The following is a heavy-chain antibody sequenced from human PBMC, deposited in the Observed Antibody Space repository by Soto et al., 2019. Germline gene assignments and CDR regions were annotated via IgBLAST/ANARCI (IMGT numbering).Heavy chain of an antibody. Sequence: GGSLGLSCAASGFTFSSYSMNWVRQAPGKGKEWVSSISSSSSYIYYADSVKGRFTISRDNAKNSLYLQMNSLRAEDTAVYYCARRKVVTANLYYYGMAVWGQGTTVTVSS. V-gene: IGHV3-21*01. CDR1: GFTFSSYS. J-gene: IGHJ6*02. CDR3: ARRKVVTANLYYYGMAV. D-gene: IGHD2-21*02. CDR2: ISSSSSYI.